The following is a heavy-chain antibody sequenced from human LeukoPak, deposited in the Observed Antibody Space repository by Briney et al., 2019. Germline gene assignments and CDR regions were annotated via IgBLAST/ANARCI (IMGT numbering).Heavy chain of an antibody. CDR1: GGSISSGSYY. J-gene: IGHJ4*02. CDR2: IYTSGST. D-gene: IGHD1-26*01. Sequence: SETLSLTCTVSGGSISSGSYYWSWIRQPAGKGLEWIGRIYTSGSTNYNPSLKSRVTISVDTSKNQFSLKLSSVTAADTAVYYCAREGWELPFDYWGQGTLVTVSS. CDR3: AREGWELPFDY. V-gene: IGHV4-61*02.